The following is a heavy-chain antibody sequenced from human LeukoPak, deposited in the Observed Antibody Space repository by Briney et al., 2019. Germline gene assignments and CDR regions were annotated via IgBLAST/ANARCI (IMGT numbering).Heavy chain of an antibody. J-gene: IGHJ4*02. CDR2: IRSKTHGGTT. CDR1: GFTFSNAW. D-gene: IGHD1-26*01. Sequence: GGSLRLSCAASGFTFSNAWMTWVRQASGKGLEWVGGIRSKTHGGTTDYAAPVKGRFTISRDDSKNTLYLQMNTLKTEDSAVYYCTTELSGSFDYWGQGTLVTVSS. CDR3: TTELSGSFDY. V-gene: IGHV3-15*01.